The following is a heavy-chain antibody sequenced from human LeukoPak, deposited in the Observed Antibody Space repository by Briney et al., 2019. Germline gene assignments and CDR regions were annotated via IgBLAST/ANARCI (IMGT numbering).Heavy chain of an antibody. CDR2: ISGSGGST. CDR1: GFTFSSYA. D-gene: IGHD6-13*01. Sequence: GALRLSRAASGFTFSSYAMSWVRQAPGKGLEWVSAISGSGGSTYYADSVKGRFTISRDNSKNTLYLQMNSLRAEDTAVYYCAKKGAAARYEFDYWGQGTLVTVSS. CDR3: AKKGAAARYEFDY. V-gene: IGHV3-23*01. J-gene: IGHJ4*02.